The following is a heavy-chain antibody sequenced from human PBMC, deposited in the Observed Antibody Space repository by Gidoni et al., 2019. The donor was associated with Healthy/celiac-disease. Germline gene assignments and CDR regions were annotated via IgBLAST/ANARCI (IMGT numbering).Heavy chain of an antibody. Sequence: EVQLLESGGGLVQPGGSLRLSCAASGFTFSSYAMSWVRQAPGKGLEWVSAISGSGGSTYYADSVKGRFTISRDNSKNTLYLQMNSLRAEDTAVYYCAKSWNYDFWSGAYMDVWGKGTTVTVSS. CDR3: AKSWNYDFWSGAYMDV. V-gene: IGHV3-23*01. CDR1: GFTFSSYA. D-gene: IGHD3-3*01. CDR2: ISGSGGST. J-gene: IGHJ6*03.